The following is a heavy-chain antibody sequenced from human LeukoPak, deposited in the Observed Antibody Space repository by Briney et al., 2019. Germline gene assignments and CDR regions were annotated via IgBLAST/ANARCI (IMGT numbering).Heavy chain of an antibody. CDR2: SYTSGST. V-gene: IGHV4-4*07. CDR3: AREGNWNDGDYYYYMDV. Sequence: SETLSLTCTVSGGSISSYYWSWIRQPARQGLEWIGRSYTSGSTNYNPSLKSRVTMSVDTSKNQFSLKLSSVAAADTAVYDCAREGNWNDGDYYYYMDVWGKGTTVTVSS. CDR1: GGSISSYY. J-gene: IGHJ6*03. D-gene: IGHD1-1*01.